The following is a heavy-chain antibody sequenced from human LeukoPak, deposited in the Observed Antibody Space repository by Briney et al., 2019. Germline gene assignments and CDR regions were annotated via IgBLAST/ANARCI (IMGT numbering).Heavy chain of an antibody. J-gene: IGHJ4*02. D-gene: IGHD6-19*01. V-gene: IGHV3-23*01. CDR1: GFTFSSYD. CDR2: ITDSGGST. CDR3: VKGGWFDY. Sequence: PXGSLRLSCAASGFTFSSYDMNWARQAXGKGLEWVSAITDSGGSTQYGDSVKGRFTISRDNSKNTLYLQMNTLRAEDTAVYYCVKGGWFDYWGQGTLVTVSS.